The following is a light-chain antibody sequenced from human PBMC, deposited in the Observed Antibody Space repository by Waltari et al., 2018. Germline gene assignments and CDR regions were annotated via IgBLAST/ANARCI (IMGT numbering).Light chain of an antibody. CDR3: MQALQTPFT. Sequence: DIVMTQSPLSLPVTPGEQASISCRSSQSLLHSNGYNYLDWYLQKPGQSPQVLIYLGSNRASGVTDRFSGSGSGTDFTLKISRVEAEDVGVYYCMQALQTPFTFGQGTKLEIK. CDR1: QSLLHSNGYNY. J-gene: IGKJ2*01. V-gene: IGKV2-28*01. CDR2: LGS.